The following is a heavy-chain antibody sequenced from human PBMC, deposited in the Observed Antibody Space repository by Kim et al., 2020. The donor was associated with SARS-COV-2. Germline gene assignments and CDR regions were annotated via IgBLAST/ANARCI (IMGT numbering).Heavy chain of an antibody. D-gene: IGHD3-22*01. V-gene: IGHV3-23*01. Sequence: TYYADSVKGRFTISRDNSKNTLYLQMNSLRAEDTAVYYCKNAYYDSRGDYWGQGTLVTVSS. J-gene: IGHJ4*02. CDR2: T. CDR3: KNAYYDSRGDY.